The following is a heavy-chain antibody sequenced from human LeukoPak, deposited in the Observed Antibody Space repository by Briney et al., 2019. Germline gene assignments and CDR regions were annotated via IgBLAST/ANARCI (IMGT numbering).Heavy chain of an antibody. D-gene: IGHD3-22*01. CDR2: INPNSGGT. Sequence: GASVKVSCKASGYTFTGYYMHWVRQAPGQGLEWMGWINPNSGGTNYAQKFQGRVTMTRDTSISTAYMELSRLRSDDTAVYYCATAPYLIVVAQFDYWGQGTLVTVSS. CDR3: ATAPYLIVVAQFDY. CDR1: GYTFTGYY. J-gene: IGHJ4*02. V-gene: IGHV1-2*02.